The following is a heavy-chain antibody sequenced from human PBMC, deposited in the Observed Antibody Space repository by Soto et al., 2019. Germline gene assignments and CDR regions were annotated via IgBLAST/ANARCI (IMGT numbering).Heavy chain of an antibody. Sequence: PGGSLRLSCAASGFTFSSYAMSWVRQAPGKGLEWVSAISGSGGGTYYADSVKGRFTISRDNSKNTLYLQMNSLRAEDTAVYYCARGITMVRGVTGGGYYYYGMDVWGQGTTVTVSS. V-gene: IGHV3-23*01. CDR1: GFTFSSYA. D-gene: IGHD3-10*01. CDR2: ISGSGGGT. CDR3: ARGITMVRGVTGGGYYYYGMDV. J-gene: IGHJ6*02.